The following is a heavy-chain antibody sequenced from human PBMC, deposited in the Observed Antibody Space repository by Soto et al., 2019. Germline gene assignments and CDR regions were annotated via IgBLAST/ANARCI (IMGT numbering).Heavy chain of an antibody. CDR1: GDSISSDY. Sequence: QVQLQESGPGLVKPSETLSLTCTVSGDSISSDYWSWIRQPPGKGLEWIGYTYYSGLTNTNPSLKSRLTISVDTSKNQFSLRLTSVTAADTAVYDCARARGSSQNLDTWGQGTLVTVSS. CDR2: TYYSGLT. CDR3: ARARGSSQNLDT. V-gene: IGHV4-59*01. J-gene: IGHJ4*02. D-gene: IGHD6-13*01.